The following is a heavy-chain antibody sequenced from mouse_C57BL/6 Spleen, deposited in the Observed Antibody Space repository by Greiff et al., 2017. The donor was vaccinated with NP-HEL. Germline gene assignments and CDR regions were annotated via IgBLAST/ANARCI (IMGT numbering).Heavy chain of an antibody. CDR3: ARGIYYGNIYAMDY. V-gene: IGHV5-16*01. Sequence: EVKLMESEGGLVQPGSSMKLSCTASGFTFSDYYMAWVRQVPEKGLEWVANINYDGSSTYYLDSLKSRFIISRDNAKNILYLQMSSLKSEDTATYYCARGIYYGNIYAMDYWGQGTSVTVSS. D-gene: IGHD2-1*01. J-gene: IGHJ4*01. CDR2: INYDGSST. CDR1: GFTFSDYY.